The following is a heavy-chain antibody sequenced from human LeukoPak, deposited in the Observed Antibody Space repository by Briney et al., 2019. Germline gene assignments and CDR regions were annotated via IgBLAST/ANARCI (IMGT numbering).Heavy chain of an antibody. CDR1: GFTFTSYG. D-gene: IGHD5-24*01. Sequence: PGGSLRLSCAASGFTFTSYGISWVRQAPGQGLEWMGWISAYNGNTNYAQKLQGRVTMTTDTSTSTDYLELSSLRSEDTAVYYCARDNSVRDEAWWFNPWGQGTLVTVSS. CDR2: ISAYNGNT. V-gene: IGHV1-18*01. J-gene: IGHJ5*02. CDR3: ARDNSVRDEAWWFNP.